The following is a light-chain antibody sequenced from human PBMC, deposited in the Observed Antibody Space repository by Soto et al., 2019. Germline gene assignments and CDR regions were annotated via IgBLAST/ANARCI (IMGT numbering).Light chain of an antibody. CDR1: QSVSSSY. J-gene: IGKJ4*01. CDR2: GAS. CDR3: QPYGSSPLL. V-gene: IGKV3-20*01. Sequence: EIVWTQSPGTLSLSPGERATLSCRASQSVSSSYLSWYQQKPGQAPRLLIYGASSRATGIPDRFSGSGTGTDFTFTISRLEPDDFAMYYCQPYGSSPLLFGGETKVEIK.